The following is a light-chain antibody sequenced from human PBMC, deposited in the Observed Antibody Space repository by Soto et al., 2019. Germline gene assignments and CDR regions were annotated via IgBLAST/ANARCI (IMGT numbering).Light chain of an antibody. J-gene: IGKJ1*01. V-gene: IGKV3-20*01. Sequence: EIVLTQSPGTLSLSPGERATLSCRASQSVSSSYLAWYQQRPGQAPRLLIYDASSRAAGIPDRFSGSGSGTEFTLTISRLEPDDFAVYFCQQYGTSPWTFGQGTKVDIK. CDR2: DAS. CDR3: QQYGTSPWT. CDR1: QSVSSSY.